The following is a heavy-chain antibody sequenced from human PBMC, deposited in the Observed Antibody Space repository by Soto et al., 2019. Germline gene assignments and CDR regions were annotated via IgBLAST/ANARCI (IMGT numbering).Heavy chain of an antibody. CDR2: TNPILSMS. Sequence: QVQLVQSGAEVKKPGSSVKVSCKASGDTFSFYTINWVRQAPGLGLEWLGRTNPILSMSNYAQYFQGRVTITADKSTSTAYMELSSLRSEDTAMYYCATNYGSGYRAFDFWGQGALVTVSS. V-gene: IGHV1-69*02. J-gene: IGHJ4*02. D-gene: IGHD3-10*01. CDR1: GDTFSFYT. CDR3: ATNYGSGYRAFDF.